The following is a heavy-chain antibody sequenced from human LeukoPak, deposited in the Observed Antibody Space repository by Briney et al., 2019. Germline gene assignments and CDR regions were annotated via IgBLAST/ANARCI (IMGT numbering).Heavy chain of an antibody. CDR1: DFSISSGYY. CDR2: IYHSGNT. V-gene: IGHV4-38-2*01. CDR3: ARSLSYISGTYYNFDY. J-gene: IGHJ4*02. D-gene: IGHD3-10*01. Sequence: SETLSLTCAVSDFSISSGYYWGWIRQPPGKGLEWIGSIYHSGNTYYNPSLRSRVTISVDTSKNQFSLKLSSVTAADTAVYYCARSLSYISGTYYNFDYWGQGTLVTVSS.